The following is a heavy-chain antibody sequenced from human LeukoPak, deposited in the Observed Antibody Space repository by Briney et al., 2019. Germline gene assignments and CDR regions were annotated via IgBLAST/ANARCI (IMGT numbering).Heavy chain of an antibody. CDR3: AKSNGYGLVDI. Sequence: PSETLSLTCTVSGGSISSYYWSWIRQSAGKGLEWIGRMHTSGSTNYNPSLKSRGTMSVDTPRNQFSLKLNSVTAADTAVYYCAKSNGYGLVDIWGQGTMVTVSS. D-gene: IGHD3-10*01. CDR1: GGSISSYY. V-gene: IGHV4-4*07. CDR2: MHTSGST. J-gene: IGHJ3*02.